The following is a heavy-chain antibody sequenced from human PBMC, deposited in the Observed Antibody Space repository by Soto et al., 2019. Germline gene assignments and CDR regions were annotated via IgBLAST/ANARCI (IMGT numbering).Heavy chain of an antibody. D-gene: IGHD5-12*01. CDR3: AKVKTWTCLDY. V-gene: IGHV3-23*01. CDR1: GFTFSSSA. J-gene: IGHJ4*02. CDR2: LDGIGGAT. Sequence: EVQLLESGGGLVQPGGSLRLSCAASGFTASGFTFSSSAMSWVRQAPGKGLDWVSALDGIGGATYYADSVKGRFTVSRDNSKRTLYLQLNSLRAEDTAVYYCAKVKTWTCLDYWGQGTLVTVSS.